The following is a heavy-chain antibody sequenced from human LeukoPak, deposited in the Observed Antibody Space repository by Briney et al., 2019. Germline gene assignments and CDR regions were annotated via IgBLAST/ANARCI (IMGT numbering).Heavy chain of an antibody. Sequence: ASVKVSCKASGYTFTSYDINWVRQATGQVLEWMGWMNPNSGNTGYAQKFQGRVTMTRNTSISTAYMELSSLRSEDTAVYYCARFNFWSDYYYYGMDVWGQGTTVTVSS. J-gene: IGHJ6*02. D-gene: IGHD3-3*01. CDR3: ARFNFWSDYYYYGMDV. CDR1: GYTFTSYD. V-gene: IGHV1-8*01. CDR2: MNPNSGNT.